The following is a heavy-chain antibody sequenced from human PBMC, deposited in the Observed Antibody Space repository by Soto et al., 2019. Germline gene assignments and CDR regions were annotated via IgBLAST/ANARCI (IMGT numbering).Heavy chain of an antibody. J-gene: IGHJ6*02. CDR2: INQDGSDR. V-gene: IGHV3-7*01. CDR1: GFSLNTFW. CDR3: ANIWDTCAFLYYGMDV. D-gene: IGHD3-16*01. Sequence: EVQLVESGGGLVQPGGSLRLSCAASGFSLNTFWMTWVRLAPGKGLEWVANINQDGSDRYYVDSVKGRFTISRDNANNSLYLQLTSLRVEDTAVYYCANIWDTCAFLYYGMDVWCQGTAVTVSS.